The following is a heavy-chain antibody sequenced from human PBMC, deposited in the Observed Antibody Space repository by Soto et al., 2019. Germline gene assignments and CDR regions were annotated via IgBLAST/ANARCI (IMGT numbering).Heavy chain of an antibody. V-gene: IGHV1-69*13. CDR2: IIPIFGTA. J-gene: IGHJ4*02. D-gene: IGHD3-22*01. CDR3: ARGGEYVWVSYRRNYYDSSGYYPFDY. Sequence: SVKVSCKASGGTFSSYAISWVRQAPGQGLEWMGGIIPIFGTANYAQKFQGRVTITADESTSTAYMELSSLRSEDTAVYYCARGGEYVWVSYRRNYYDSSGYYPFDYWGQGTLVTVSS. CDR1: GGTFSSYA.